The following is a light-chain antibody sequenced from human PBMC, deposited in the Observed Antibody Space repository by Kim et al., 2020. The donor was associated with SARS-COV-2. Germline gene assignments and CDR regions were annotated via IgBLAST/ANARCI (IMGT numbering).Light chain of an antibody. J-gene: IGLJ1*01. V-gene: IGLV3-1*01. CDR3: QAWDSSTSYV. Sequence: VAPSQTVNISCAGDKVGDKYACLYQQRPGQSPVLVIYQDSRRPSGIPERFSGSNSGDTATLTISGTQPMDEADYYCQAWDSSTSYVFGTGTKVT. CDR2: QDS. CDR1: KVGDKY.